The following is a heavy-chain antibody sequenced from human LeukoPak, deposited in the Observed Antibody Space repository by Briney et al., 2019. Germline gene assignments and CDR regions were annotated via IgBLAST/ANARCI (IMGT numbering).Heavy chain of an antibody. Sequence: GASVKVSCKASGYTFTGYYMHWVRQAPGQGLEWMGWINPNSGGTNYAQKFQGRVTMTRDTSISTAYMELSRLRSDDTAVYYCARDEAVAGRALFDIWGQGTMVTVSS. J-gene: IGHJ3*02. V-gene: IGHV1-2*02. CDR1: GYTFTGYY. CDR3: ARDEAVAGRALFDI. CDR2: INPNSGGT. D-gene: IGHD6-19*01.